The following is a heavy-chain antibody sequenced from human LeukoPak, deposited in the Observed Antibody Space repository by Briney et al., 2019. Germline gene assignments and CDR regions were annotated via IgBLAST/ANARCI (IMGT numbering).Heavy chain of an antibody. V-gene: IGHV4/OR15-8*02. CDR1: GGSISNTNW. CDR2: ISLTGLT. CDR3: SRENGAFSPFGY. D-gene: IGHD2-8*01. J-gene: IGHJ4*02. Sequence: SETLSLTCVVSGGSISNTNWWSWVRQPPGQGLEWIGEISLTGLTHYNPSLESRVTVSLDKSKNQLSLNLTSVTAADTAVYYCSRENGAFSPFGYWGQGTLVTVLS.